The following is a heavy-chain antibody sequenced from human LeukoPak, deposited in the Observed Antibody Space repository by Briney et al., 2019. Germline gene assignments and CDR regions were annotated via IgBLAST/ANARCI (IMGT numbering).Heavy chain of an antibody. D-gene: IGHD6-6*01. J-gene: IGHJ4*02. CDR1: GFTFSSYS. V-gene: IGHV3-74*01. CDR2: IDNGGSTT. CDR3: ARVRSDYSSSSPPDY. Sequence: GGSLRLSCAASGFTFSSYSMNWVRQAPGKGLVWVSRIDNGGSTTLYADSVRGRFIISRDNAKNTLYLQMNSLRPEDTAIYYCARVRSDYSSSSPPDYWGQGTPVTVSS.